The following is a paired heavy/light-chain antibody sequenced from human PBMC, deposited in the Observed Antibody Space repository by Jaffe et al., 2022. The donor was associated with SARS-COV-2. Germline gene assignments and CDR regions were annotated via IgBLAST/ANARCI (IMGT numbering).Heavy chain of an antibody. CDR1: GYTFTNYG. CDR3: ARGPLRRWLQPNNDY. CDR2: ISAYNGNT. D-gene: IGHD5-12*01. J-gene: IGHJ4*02. Sequence: QVQLVQSGAEVKMSGASVKVSCKASGYTFTNYGITWVRQAPGQGLEWMGWISAYNGNTNYAQKLQGRVTMTTDTSTSTAYMELRSLRFDDTAVYYCARGPLRRWLQPNNDYWGQGTLVTVSS. V-gene: IGHV1-18*01.
Light chain of an antibody. CDR1: QILLQSNGYNY. J-gene: IGKJ3*01. V-gene: IGKV2-28*01. CDR3: MQSLQAPLFT. Sequence: DIVMTQSPLSLPVTPGEPASISCRSSQILLQSNGYNYLDWYVQKPGQSPQLLIYLASNRASGVPDRFSGSGSGIDFTLKISRVEAEDVGVYYCMQSLQAPLFTFGPGTKVDIK. CDR2: LAS.